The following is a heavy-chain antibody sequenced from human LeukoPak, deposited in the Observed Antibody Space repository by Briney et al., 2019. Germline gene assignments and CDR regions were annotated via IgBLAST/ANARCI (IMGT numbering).Heavy chain of an antibody. CDR2: ISYDGSNK. CDR1: GFTFSSYG. D-gene: IGHD3-3*01. CDR3: AKEAAGLRFLEWLCPNY. Sequence: GGSLRLSCAASGFTFSSYGMHWVRQAPGKGLEWVAVISYDGSNKYYADSVKGRFTISRDNSKNTLYLQMNSLRAEDTAVYYCAKEAAGLRFLEWLCPNYWGQGTLVTVSS. J-gene: IGHJ4*02. V-gene: IGHV3-30*18.